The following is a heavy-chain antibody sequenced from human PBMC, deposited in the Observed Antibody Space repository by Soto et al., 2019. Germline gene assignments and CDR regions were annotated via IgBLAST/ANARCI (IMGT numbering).Heavy chain of an antibody. D-gene: IGHD3-16*01. CDR3: ARSPLTYDYFRQTWSEVGDSLDI. CDR2: INPSGST. J-gene: IGHJ2*01. Sequence: PSQTLSLTCAVYGGSFSGYYWSCIRQPPGKGLEWIGEINPSGSTNYNPSLTSRVTISVDTYKSQFSLHLLSVTAADTAVYYCARSPLTYDYFRQTWSEVGDSLDIWARGTLVTVSS. V-gene: IGHV4-34*01. CDR1: GGSFSGYY.